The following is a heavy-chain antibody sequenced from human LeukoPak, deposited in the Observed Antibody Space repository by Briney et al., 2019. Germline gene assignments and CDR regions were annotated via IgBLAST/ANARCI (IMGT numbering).Heavy chain of an antibody. D-gene: IGHD6-19*01. CDR2: ISSSSTYT. CDR1: GFTFNDYY. Sequence: GGSLRLSCAASGFTFNDYYMSWIRQAPGKGLEWVSDISSSSTYTDYAASVKGRFTISRDNAKRSLYLQMNSLRVEDTAVYYCATSSHGGYSSSFDYWGQGTLVTVSS. CDR3: ATSSHGGYSSSFDY. V-gene: IGHV3-11*03. J-gene: IGHJ4*02.